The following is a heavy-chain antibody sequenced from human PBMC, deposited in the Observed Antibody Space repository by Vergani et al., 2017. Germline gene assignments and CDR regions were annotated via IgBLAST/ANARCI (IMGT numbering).Heavy chain of an antibody. D-gene: IGHD6-13*01. J-gene: IGHJ3*02. CDR2: ISSSGSTI. CDR3: AKDLSSLYSSSWYSIAFDI. V-gene: IGHV3-11*01. Sequence: QVQLVESGGGLVKPGGSLRLSCAASGFTFSDYYMSWIRQAPGKGLEWVSYISSSGSTIYYADSVKGRFTISRDNAKNSLYLQMNSLRAEDTALYYCAKDLSSLYSSSWYSIAFDIWGQGTMVTVSS. CDR1: GFTFSDYY.